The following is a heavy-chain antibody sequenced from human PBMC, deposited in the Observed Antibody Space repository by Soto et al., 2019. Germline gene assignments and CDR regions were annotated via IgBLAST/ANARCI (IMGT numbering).Heavy chain of an antibody. J-gene: IGHJ3*02. CDR1: GFTFSTYG. D-gene: IGHD3-16*02. CDR3: ARVSRTSAFDI. V-gene: IGHV3-30*03. Sequence: LRLSCAASGFTFSTYGMHWVRQAPGKGLEWVAVISYDGSNKYYADSVKGRFTISRDNSKNTLYLQMNSLRAEDTAVYYCARVSRTSAFDIWGQGTMVTVSS. CDR2: ISYDGSNK.